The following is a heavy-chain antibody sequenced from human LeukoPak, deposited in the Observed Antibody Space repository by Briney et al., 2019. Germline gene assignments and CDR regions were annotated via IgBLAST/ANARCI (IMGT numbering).Heavy chain of an antibody. CDR1: GGTFSSYA. Sequence: ASVKVSCKASGGTFSSYAISWVRQAPGQGLEWMGRIIPILGIANYAQKFQGRVTITADKSTSTAYMELSSLRSEDTAVYYCARDSVAGTGYFQHWGQGTLVTVSS. CDR2: IIPILGIA. CDR3: ARDSVAGTGYFQH. D-gene: IGHD6-19*01. V-gene: IGHV1-69*04. J-gene: IGHJ1*01.